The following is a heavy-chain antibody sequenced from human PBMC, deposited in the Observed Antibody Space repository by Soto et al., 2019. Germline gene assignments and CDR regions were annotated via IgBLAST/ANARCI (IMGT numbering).Heavy chain of an antibody. D-gene: IGHD5-18*01. CDR2: NSHSRST. CDR1: GTSISSGFNY. J-gene: IGHJ4*02. CDR3: ARYGYSYSARIFDY. Sequence: SETLSLTCAVAGTSISSGFNYWGWIRQPPGKGLEWIRSNSHSRSTYYNPSLNSRVTMSADTSKNQLSLKLSSVTAADTAVYYCARYGYSYSARIFDYWGQGTRVTVS. V-gene: IGHV4-38-2*01.